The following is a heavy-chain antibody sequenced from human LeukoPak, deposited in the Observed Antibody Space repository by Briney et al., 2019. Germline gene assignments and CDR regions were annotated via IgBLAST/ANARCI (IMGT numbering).Heavy chain of an antibody. CDR3: ACQGGSTTRIEY. J-gene: IGHJ4*02. D-gene: IGHD1-7*01. CDR2: IWYDGSNK. Sequence: GGSLRLSCAASGFTFSSYGMHWVRQAPGKGLEWVAVIWYDGSNKYYADSVKGRFTISRDNSKNTLYLQMNSLRAEDTAAYYCACQGGSTTRIEYWGQGTLVTVSS. V-gene: IGHV3-33*01. CDR1: GFTFSSYG.